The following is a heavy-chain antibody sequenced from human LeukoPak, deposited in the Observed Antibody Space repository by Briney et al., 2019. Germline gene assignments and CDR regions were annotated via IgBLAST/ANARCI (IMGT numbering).Heavy chain of an antibody. CDR1: GFTFSSYA. CDR2: ISYDGSNK. D-gene: IGHD2-2*01. CDR3: ARGTLGEYQLLVRRRNWFDP. Sequence: PGGSLRLSCAASGFTFSSYAMHWVRQAPGKGLEWVAVISYDGSNKYYADSVKGRFTISRENSKNTLYLQMNSLRAEDTAVYYCARGTLGEYQLLVRRRNWFDPWGQGTLVTVSS. V-gene: IGHV3-30*04. J-gene: IGHJ5*02.